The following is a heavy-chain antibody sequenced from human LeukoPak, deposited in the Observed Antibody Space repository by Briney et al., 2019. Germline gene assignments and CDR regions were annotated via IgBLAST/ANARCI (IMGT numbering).Heavy chain of an antibody. J-gene: IGHJ6*02. CDR2: IYPGDSDT. CDR1: GYSFTSYW. V-gene: IGHV5-51*01. Sequence: GESLQISCQGSGYSFTSYWIGWVRQMPGKGLEWMGIIYPGDSDTRYSPSFQGQVTISADKSISTAYLQWSSLKASDTAMYYCASRVKIAAAADYGMDVWGQGTTVTVSS. D-gene: IGHD6-13*01. CDR3: ASRVKIAAAADYGMDV.